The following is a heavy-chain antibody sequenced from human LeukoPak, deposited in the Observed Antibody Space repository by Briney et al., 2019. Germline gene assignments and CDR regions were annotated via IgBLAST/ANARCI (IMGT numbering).Heavy chain of an antibody. CDR3: ARGRFFDWLLYGDY. CDR2: INPNSGGT. CDR1: GYAFTDYY. Sequence: GASVKVSCKASGYAFTDYYVHWVRQAPGQGLEWMGWINPNSGGTNYAQKFQGRVTMTRDTSISTAYMELSILSSYDTGVYYCARGRFFDWLLYGDYWGQGTLVTVSS. D-gene: IGHD3-9*01. J-gene: IGHJ4*02. V-gene: IGHV1-2*02.